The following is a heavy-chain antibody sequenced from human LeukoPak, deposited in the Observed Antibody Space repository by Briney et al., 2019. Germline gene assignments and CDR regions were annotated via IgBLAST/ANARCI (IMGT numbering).Heavy chain of an antibody. Sequence: GGSLRLSCAASGFTFSNYWMTWVRQAPGKGLEWVAHINQDGSEEHYMDSAKARFTISRDNAKNSPSLQMNSLRAEDTAVYYCVRDGGVSGYDLLDYWGQGTLVTVSS. CDR3: VRDGGVSGYDLLDY. CDR2: INQDGSEE. V-gene: IGHV3-7*01. CDR1: GFTFSNYW. J-gene: IGHJ4*02. D-gene: IGHD5-12*01.